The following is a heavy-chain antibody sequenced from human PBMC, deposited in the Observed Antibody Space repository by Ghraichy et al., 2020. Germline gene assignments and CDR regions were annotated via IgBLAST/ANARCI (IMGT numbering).Heavy chain of an antibody. J-gene: IGHJ4*02. CDR2: ISSSSSYI. D-gene: IGHD5-18*01. V-gene: IGHV3-21*01. CDR1: GFTFSSYS. Sequence: SCAASGFTFSSYSMNWVRQAPGKGLEWVSSISSSSSYIYYADSVKGRFTISRDNAKNSLYLQMNSLRAEDTAVYYCARDHPDVDTAMVKDYWGQGTLVTVSS. CDR3: ARDHPDVDTAMVKDY.